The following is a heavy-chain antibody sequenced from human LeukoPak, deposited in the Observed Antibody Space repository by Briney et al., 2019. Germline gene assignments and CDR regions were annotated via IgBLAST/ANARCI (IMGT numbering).Heavy chain of an antibody. J-gene: IGHJ6*03. CDR1: GYTFTSYD. Sequence: ASVKVSCKASGYTFTSYDINWVRQVTGQGLEWMGWMNPNSGNTGYAQKFQGRVTMTRNTSISTAYMELSSLRSEDTAVYYCASGSSWYLGDYYYYYMDVWGKGTTVTVSS. V-gene: IGHV1-8*01. D-gene: IGHD6-13*01. CDR2: MNPNSGNT. CDR3: ASGSSWYLGDYYYYYMDV.